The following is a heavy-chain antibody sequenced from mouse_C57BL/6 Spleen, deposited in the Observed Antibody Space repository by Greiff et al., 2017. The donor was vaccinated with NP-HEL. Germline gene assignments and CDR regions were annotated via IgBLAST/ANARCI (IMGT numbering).Heavy chain of an antibody. Sequence: EVQLQQSGPELVKPGASVKISCKASGYSFTGYYMNWVKQSPEKSLEWIGEINPSTGGTTYNQKFKAKATLTVDKSSSTAYMQLKSLTSEDSAVYYCARGSNYDYGYWGKGTTLTVAS. CDR3: ARGSNYDYGY. CDR1: GYSFTGYY. CDR2: INPSTGGT. V-gene: IGHV1-42*01. J-gene: IGHJ2*01. D-gene: IGHD2-5*01.